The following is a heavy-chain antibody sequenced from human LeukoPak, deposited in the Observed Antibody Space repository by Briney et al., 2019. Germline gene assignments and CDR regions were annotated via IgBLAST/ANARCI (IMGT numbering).Heavy chain of an antibody. D-gene: IGHD2-15*01. CDR3: ARDRMAGGSCYADY. J-gene: IGHJ4*02. Sequence: GGSLRLSCAASGFTFSSYEMNWVRQAPGKGLEWVSYISSSGSTIYYADSVKGRFTISRDNAKNSLYLQMNSLRAEDTAVYYCARDRMAGGSCYADYWGQGTLVTVSS. CDR2: ISSSGSTI. CDR1: GFTFSSYE. V-gene: IGHV3-48*03.